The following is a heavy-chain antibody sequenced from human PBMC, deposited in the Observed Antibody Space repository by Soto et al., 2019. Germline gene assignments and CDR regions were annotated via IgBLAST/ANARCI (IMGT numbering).Heavy chain of an antibody. J-gene: IGHJ4*02. Sequence: QVQLVQSGAEVKKPGSSVKVSCKASGGTFSSYAISWVRQAPGQGLEWMGGIIPIFGTANYAQKFQGRVTITADESTSTAYMEQSSLRSEDTAVYYCARDAPPYISPTGGFDYWGQGTLVTVSS. CDR3: ARDAPPYISPTGGFDY. V-gene: IGHV1-69*01. CDR2: IIPIFGTA. CDR1: GGTFSSYA. D-gene: IGHD6-13*01.